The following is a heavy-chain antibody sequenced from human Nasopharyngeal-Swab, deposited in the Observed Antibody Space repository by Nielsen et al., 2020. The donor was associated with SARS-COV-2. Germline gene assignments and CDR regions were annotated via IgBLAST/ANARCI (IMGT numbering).Heavy chain of an antibody. D-gene: IGHD2-8*01. V-gene: IGHV3-53*01. CDR1: GFTLSTYW. CDR2: IYSGGNA. Sequence: GGSLRLSCAGSGFTLSTYWMSWVRQAPGKGLEWVSVIYSGGNAYYADSVKGRFTISRDTSKNMLYLQMDSVRADDTAVYYCARDTGFCTRGSCGPFDSWGQGTLVSVSS. J-gene: IGHJ4*02. CDR3: ARDTGFCTRGSCGPFDS.